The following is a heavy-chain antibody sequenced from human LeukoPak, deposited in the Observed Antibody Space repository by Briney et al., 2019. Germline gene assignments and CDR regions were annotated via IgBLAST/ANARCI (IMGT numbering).Heavy chain of an antibody. V-gene: IGHV1-18*01. CDR3: ARMSGADAFDI. CDR1: GYTFTSYG. Sequence: GASVKVSCKASGYTFTSYGISWVRQAPGQGLEWMGWISAYNGNTNYAQKFQGRVTITRNTSISTAYMELSSLRSEDTAVYYCARMSGADAFDIWGQGTMVTVSS. D-gene: IGHD3-10*01. J-gene: IGHJ3*02. CDR2: ISAYNGNT.